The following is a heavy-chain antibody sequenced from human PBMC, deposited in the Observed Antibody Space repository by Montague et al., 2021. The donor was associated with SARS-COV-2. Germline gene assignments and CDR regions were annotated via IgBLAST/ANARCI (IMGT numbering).Heavy chain of an antibody. CDR3: VRDYGDYGEEFLDY. CDR1: GFTFSSHT. D-gene: IGHD4-17*01. V-gene: IGHV3-33*08. J-gene: IGHJ4*02. CDR2: IWFDGSKE. Sequence: SLRLSCAASGFTFSSHTMNWVRQAPGKGLEWVAVIWFDGSKEYYADSVKGRFTISRDKSKNMLYLQMNSLRVEDTATYFCVRDYGDYGEEFLDYWGQGTPVTVSS.